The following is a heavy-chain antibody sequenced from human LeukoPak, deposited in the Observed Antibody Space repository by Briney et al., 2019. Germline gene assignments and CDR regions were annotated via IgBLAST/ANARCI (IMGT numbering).Heavy chain of an antibody. Sequence: KASETLSLTCTVSGGSISSYYWSWIRQPPGKGLEWIGYIYYSGSTNYNPSLKSRVTISVDTSKNQFSLKLSSVTAADTAVYYCARVMPCSGGSCYAAARGEGYMDIWGKGNSFPVSS. CDR1: GGSISSYY. V-gene: IGHV4-59*01. CDR2: IYYSGST. D-gene: IGHD2-15*01. J-gene: IGHJ6*03. CDR3: ARVMPCSGGSCYAAARGEGYMDI.